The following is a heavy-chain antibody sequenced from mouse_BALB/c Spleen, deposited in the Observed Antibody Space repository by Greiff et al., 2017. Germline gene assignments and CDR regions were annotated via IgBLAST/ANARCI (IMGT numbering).Heavy chain of an antibody. CDR3: ARGGFYDDGDYGYAMDY. Sequence: VHVKQSGPELVKPGASVKMSCKASGYTFTSYVMHWVKQKPGQGLEWIGYINPYNDGTKYNEKFKGKATLTSDKSSSTAYMELSSLTSEDSAVYYCARGGFYDDGDYGYAMDYWGQGTSVTVSS. J-gene: IGHJ4*01. CDR1: GYTFTSYV. V-gene: IGHV1-14*01. D-gene: IGHD2-3*01. CDR2: INPYNDGT.